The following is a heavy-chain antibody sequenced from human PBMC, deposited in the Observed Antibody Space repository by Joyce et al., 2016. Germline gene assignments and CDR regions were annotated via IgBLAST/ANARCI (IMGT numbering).Heavy chain of an antibody. Sequence: QVQLQESGPGLVKPSETLSLTCTVSAGSIRSYHWSWIRQPPGKGRELIGYIYYRGSTNYNPSLKSRVTISVDTSKNQFFLKLSSVTAADTAVYYCARVLYNWSYVDNFYGMDVWGQGTTVTVSS. CDR3: ARVLYNWSYVDNFYGMDV. D-gene: IGHD1-7*01. CDR1: AGSIRSYH. J-gene: IGHJ6*02. CDR2: IYYRGST. V-gene: IGHV4-59*01.